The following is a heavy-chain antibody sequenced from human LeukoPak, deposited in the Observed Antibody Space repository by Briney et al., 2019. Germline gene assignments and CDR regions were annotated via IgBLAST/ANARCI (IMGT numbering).Heavy chain of an antibody. V-gene: IGHV4-34*01. J-gene: IGHJ6*03. CDR3: ARGPLIVVVPAVNYYYYMDV. CDR1: GGSFSGYY. CDR2: INHSGST. D-gene: IGHD2-2*01. Sequence: SETLSLTCAVYGGSFSGYYWSWIRQPPGKGLEWIGEINHSGSTNYNPSLKSRVTISVDTSKNQFSLKLSSVTAADTAVYYCARGPLIVVVPAVNYYYYMDVWGKGTMVTVSS.